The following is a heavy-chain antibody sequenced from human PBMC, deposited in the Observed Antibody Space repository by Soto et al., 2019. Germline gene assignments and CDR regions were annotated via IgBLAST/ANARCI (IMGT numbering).Heavy chain of an antibody. Sequence: PSQTLSLICAISGDSVSSNSAAWNWIRQSPSRGLEWLGRTYYRSKWYNDYAVSVKSRITINPDTSKNQFSLQLNSVTPEDTAVYYCARSTLYSSSGLNWFDPWGQGTLVTVSS. CDR3: ARSTLYSSSGLNWFDP. CDR2: TYYRSKWYN. CDR1: GDSVSSNSAA. D-gene: IGHD6-6*01. J-gene: IGHJ5*02. V-gene: IGHV6-1*01.